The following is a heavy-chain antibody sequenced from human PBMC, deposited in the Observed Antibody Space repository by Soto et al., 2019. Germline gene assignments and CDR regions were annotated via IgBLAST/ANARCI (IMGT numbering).Heavy chain of an antibody. D-gene: IGHD3-10*01. CDR1: GFTFSGYS. Sequence: GSLRLSCAASGFTFSGYSMNWVRQAPGKGLEWVSSISSGSNYIYYADSVKGRFTISRDNAKNSLYLQMNSLRAEDTAVYYCARDPYGSGSYYYDYWGQGALVTVSS. CDR2: ISSGSNYI. V-gene: IGHV3-21*01. CDR3: ARDPYGSGSYYYDY. J-gene: IGHJ4*02.